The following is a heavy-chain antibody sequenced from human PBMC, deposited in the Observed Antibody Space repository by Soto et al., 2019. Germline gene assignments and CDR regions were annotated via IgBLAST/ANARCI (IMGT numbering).Heavy chain of an antibody. CDR3: AKDQASRHGSFDS. CDR2: ISYDGSNQ. Sequence: PGGSLRLSCAASGFTFNIYGMHWVRQAPDKGLEWVALISYDGSNQYYADSVKGRFTISRDNSKNTLFLQMNSLRADDTAVYYCAKDQASRHGSFDSWGQGALVTVSS. D-gene: IGHD5-12*01. CDR1: GFTFNIYG. V-gene: IGHV3-30*18. J-gene: IGHJ4*02.